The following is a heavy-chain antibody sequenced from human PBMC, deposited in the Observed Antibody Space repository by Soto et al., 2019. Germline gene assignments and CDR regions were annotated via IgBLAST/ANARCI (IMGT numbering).Heavy chain of an antibody. CDR2: INSDGSST. J-gene: IGHJ4*02. CDR3: XXXXXXXXXXXXTXDY. V-gene: IGHV3-74*01. CDR1: GFTFSSYW. Sequence: EVQLVESGGGLVQPGGSLRLSCAASGFTFSSYWMHWVRQAPGKGLVXVSRINSDGSSTSYADSVKGRFTISRDNAKXXXXXXXXXXXXXXXXXXXXXXXXXXXXXXXXTXDYWGQGTLVTVSS.